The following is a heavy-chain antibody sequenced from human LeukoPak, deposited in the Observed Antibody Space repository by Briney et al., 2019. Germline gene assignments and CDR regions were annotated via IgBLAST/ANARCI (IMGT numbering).Heavy chain of an antibody. D-gene: IGHD3-3*01. CDR1: GFTFSSYA. Sequence: GGSLRLSCAASGFTFSSYAMSWVRQAPGKGLEWVSSISGSGGRTHYTDSVKGRFTISRDNAKNSLYLQMNSLRAEDTAVYYCARFTMPWGQGTLVTVSS. V-gene: IGHV3-23*01. CDR2: ISGSGGRT. CDR3: ARFTMP. J-gene: IGHJ5*02.